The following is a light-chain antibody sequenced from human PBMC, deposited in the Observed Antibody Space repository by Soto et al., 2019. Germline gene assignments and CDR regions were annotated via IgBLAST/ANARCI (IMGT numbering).Light chain of an antibody. Sequence: EIVMTQSPDTLSVSPGERATLSCRASQSVSIDLAWYQQTPGQAPRLLIYGASTRATGIPDRFSGSGSGTDFTLTISRLEPEDFAVYYCQQYGSSGTFGQGTKVDIK. CDR2: GAS. CDR3: QQYGSSGT. V-gene: IGKV3-20*01. CDR1: QSVSID. J-gene: IGKJ1*01.